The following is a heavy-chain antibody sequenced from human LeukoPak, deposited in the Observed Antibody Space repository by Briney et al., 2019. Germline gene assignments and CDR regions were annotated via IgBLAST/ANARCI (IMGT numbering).Heavy chain of an antibody. CDR1: GGSISSYY. V-gene: IGHV4-59*12. D-gene: IGHD3-9*01. Sequence: SETLSLTCTVSGGSISSYYWSWIRQPPGKGLEWIGYIYYSGSTNYNPSLKSRVTISVDTSKNQFSLKLSSVTAADTAVYYCARGSLLSYWGQGTLVTVSS. J-gene: IGHJ4*02. CDR2: IYYSGST. CDR3: ARGSLLSY.